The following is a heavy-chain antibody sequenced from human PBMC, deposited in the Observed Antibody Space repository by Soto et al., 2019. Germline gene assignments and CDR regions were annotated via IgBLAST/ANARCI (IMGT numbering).Heavy chain of an antibody. Sequence: GASVKVSCKASGYTFTCYYMHWVRQAPGQGLEWMGWINPNSGGTNYAQKFQGWVTMTRDTSISTAYMELSRLRSDDTAVYYCARGMKVRGVIAYGMDVGGQGTTVNVSS. CDR2: INPNSGGT. CDR1: GYTFTCYY. D-gene: IGHD3-10*01. J-gene: IGHJ6*02. V-gene: IGHV1-2*04. CDR3: ARGMKVRGVIAYGMDV.